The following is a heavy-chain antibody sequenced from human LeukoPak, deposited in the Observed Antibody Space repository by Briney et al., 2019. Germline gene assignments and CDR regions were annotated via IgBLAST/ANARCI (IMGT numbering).Heavy chain of an antibody. J-gene: IGHJ4*02. CDR3: ARGVGTTNPPEDY. CDR1: GFTFSSYW. Sequence: GGSLRLSCVVSGFTFSSYWMHWVRQAPGKGLVWASRMNTDGSITTYADSVKGRFTISRDNAKNTLYLQMNSLRAEDTAVYYCARGVGTTNPPEDYWGQGTLVTVSS. CDR2: MNTDGSIT. V-gene: IGHV3-74*01. D-gene: IGHD1-26*01.